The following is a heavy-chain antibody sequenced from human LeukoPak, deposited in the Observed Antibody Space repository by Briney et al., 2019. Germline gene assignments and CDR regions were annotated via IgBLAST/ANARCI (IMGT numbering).Heavy chain of an antibody. CDR3: ARRLTQYDCFDP. Sequence: SQTLSLTCAISGDSVSSNIVTWNWIRQSPSRGLEWLGRTYYRSTWYNDYAVTVRGRITVNPDTSKNQFSLHLNSVTPEDTAVYYCARRLTQYDCFDPWGQGILVTVSS. CDR1: GDSVSSNIVT. J-gene: IGHJ5*02. D-gene: IGHD2-2*01. CDR2: TYYRSTWYN. V-gene: IGHV6-1*01.